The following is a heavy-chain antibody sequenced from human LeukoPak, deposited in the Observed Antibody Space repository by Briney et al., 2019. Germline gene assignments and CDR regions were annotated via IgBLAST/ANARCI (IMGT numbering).Heavy chain of an antibody. J-gene: IGHJ6*02. D-gene: IGHD4-17*01. CDR2: INHSGTT. Sequence: TSETLSLTCAVYGGSFSGYYWNWIRQPPGKGLEWIGEINHSGTTNYNPSLKSRVTISVDTSKNQFSLKLSSVTAADTAVYYCARGMATVTTRGPSRMDVWGQGTTVTVSS. CDR1: GGSFSGYY. CDR3: ARGMATVTTRGPSRMDV. V-gene: IGHV4-34*01.